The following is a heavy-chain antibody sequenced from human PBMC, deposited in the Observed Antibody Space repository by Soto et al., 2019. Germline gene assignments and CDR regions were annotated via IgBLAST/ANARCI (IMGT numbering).Heavy chain of an antibody. V-gene: IGHV3-23*01. D-gene: IGHD6-13*01. J-gene: IGHJ4*02. CDR1: GFTFSSYA. Sequence: GGSLRLSCAASGFTFSSYAMSWVRQAPGKGLEWVSAISGSGGSTYYADSVKGQFTISRDNSKNTLYLQMNSLRAEDTAVYYCAKDFPRISSSWYSGLDYWGQGTLVTVSS. CDR2: ISGSGGST. CDR3: AKDFPRISSSWYSGLDY.